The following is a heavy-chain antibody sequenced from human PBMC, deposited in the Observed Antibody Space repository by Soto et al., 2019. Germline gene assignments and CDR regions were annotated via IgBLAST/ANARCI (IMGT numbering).Heavy chain of an antibody. D-gene: IGHD3-22*01. CDR3: ARHLYDNRNYLDALDV. J-gene: IGHJ3*01. Sequence: GESLKISCNVSGYSFTTFWISWVRQVPEKGLEWMGRLDPADSFTNYSPSFQGHVTISVDKSINTAYLQWSSLKASDTAIYYGARHLYDNRNYLDALDVWGQGTMVTVSS. V-gene: IGHV5-10-1*01. CDR2: LDPADSFT. CDR1: GYSFTTFW.